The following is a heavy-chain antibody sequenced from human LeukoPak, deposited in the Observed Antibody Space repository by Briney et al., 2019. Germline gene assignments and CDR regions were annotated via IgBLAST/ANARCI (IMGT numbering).Heavy chain of an antibody. D-gene: IGHD3-10*01. CDR3: ARLGKGNWFDP. J-gene: IGHJ5*02. CDR1: GFTFSSYA. CDR2: IYYSGST. V-gene: IGHV4-39*01. Sequence: GSLRLSCAASGFTFSSYAMSWVRQPPGKGLEWIGSIYYSGSTYYNPSLKSRVTISVDTSKNQFSLKLSSVTAADTAVYYCARLGKGNWFDPWGQGTLVTVSS.